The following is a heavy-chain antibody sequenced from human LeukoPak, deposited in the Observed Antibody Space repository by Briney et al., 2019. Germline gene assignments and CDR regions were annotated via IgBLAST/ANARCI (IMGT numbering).Heavy chain of an antibody. CDR1: GFTFSSYW. V-gene: IGHV3-7*01. CDR2: IKQDGSEK. Sequence: PWGSLRLSCAASGFTFSSYWMSWVRQAPGKGLEWVANIKQDGSEKYYVDSVKGRFTISRDNAKNSLYLQMNSLRAEDTAVYYCARRYCSSTSCYVAFDIWGQGTMVTVSS. J-gene: IGHJ3*02. CDR3: ARRYCSSTSCYVAFDI. D-gene: IGHD2-2*01.